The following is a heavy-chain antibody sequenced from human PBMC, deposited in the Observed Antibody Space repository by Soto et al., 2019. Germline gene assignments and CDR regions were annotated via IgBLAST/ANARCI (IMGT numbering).Heavy chain of an antibody. V-gene: IGHV1-18*01. CDR2: ISAYNGNT. CDR1: GYTFTSYG. Sequence: APVKVSCKASGYTFTSYGISWVRQAPGQGLEWMGWISAYNGNTNYAQKLQGRVTMTTDTSTSTAYMELRSLRSDDTAVYYCARTPLSYDFWSGYYVARYGMDVLGQGTTVTVSS. J-gene: IGHJ6*02. D-gene: IGHD3-3*01. CDR3: ARTPLSYDFWSGYYVARYGMDV.